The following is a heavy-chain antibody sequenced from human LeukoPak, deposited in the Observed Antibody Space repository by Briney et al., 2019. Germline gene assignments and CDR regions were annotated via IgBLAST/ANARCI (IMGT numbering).Heavy chain of an antibody. CDR3: ADGATLDY. Sequence: SETLSLTCTVSGDSISSCSWSWIRQPPGKGLEWIGNIYYTGSTNYNPSLESRVTISVDTSKNQFSLKLASVTAADTAVYYCADGATLDYWGLGTLVTVSS. J-gene: IGHJ4*02. CDR2: IYYTGST. D-gene: IGHD3-10*01. V-gene: IGHV4-59*01. CDR1: GDSISSCS.